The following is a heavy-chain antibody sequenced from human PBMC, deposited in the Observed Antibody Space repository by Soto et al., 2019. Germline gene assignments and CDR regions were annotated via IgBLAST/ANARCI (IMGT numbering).Heavy chain of an antibody. V-gene: IGHV4-34*01. Sequence: PSETLSLTCAVYGGSFSGYYWSWIRQPPGKGLEWIGEINHSGSTNYNPSLASRVTISVDKSKNQFSLRLTSMTAADTAVYYCAKKVPAALRLYYFFGLDVWGQGTTVTVSS. CDR3: AKKVPAALRLYYFFGLDV. D-gene: IGHD2-15*01. J-gene: IGHJ6*02. CDR1: GGSFSGYY. CDR2: INHSGST.